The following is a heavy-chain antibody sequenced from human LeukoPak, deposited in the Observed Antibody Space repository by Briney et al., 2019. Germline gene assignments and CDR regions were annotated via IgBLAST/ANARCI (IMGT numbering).Heavy chain of an antibody. V-gene: IGHV3-11*01. J-gene: IGHJ6*02. CDR1: GFTFSDYY. Sequence: GGSLRLSCAASGFTFSDYYMRWVRQAPGKGLEWVAYISNSGTTIFYPDSVKGRFTISRHNAKNSLYLQMNSLRAEDTAVYYCAREAWGMDVWGQGTTVIVSS. CDR2: ISNSGTTI. CDR3: AREAWGMDV.